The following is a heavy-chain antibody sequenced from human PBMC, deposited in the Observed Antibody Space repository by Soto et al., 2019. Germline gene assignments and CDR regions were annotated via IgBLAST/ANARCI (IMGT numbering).Heavy chain of an antibody. Sequence: GGSLRLSCAASGFTFSSYAMHWVRQAPGKGLEWVAVISYDGSNKYYADSVKGRFTISRDNSKNTLYLQMNSLRAEDTAVYYFARDRNLDYGDYYYYYYGMDVWGQGTTVTVSS. V-gene: IGHV3-30-3*01. CDR1: GFTFSSYA. D-gene: IGHD4-17*01. CDR2: ISYDGSNK. J-gene: IGHJ6*02. CDR3: ARDRNLDYGDYYYYYYGMDV.